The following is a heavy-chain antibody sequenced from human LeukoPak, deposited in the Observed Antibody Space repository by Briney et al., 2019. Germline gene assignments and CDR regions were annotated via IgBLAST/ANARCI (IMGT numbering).Heavy chain of an antibody. CDR3: ARRDYGSGSYPFDY. J-gene: IGHJ4*02. D-gene: IGHD3-10*01. CDR1: GGSISSYY. CDR2: IYYSGST. V-gene: IGHV4-59*08. Sequence: SETLSLTCTVSGGSISSYYWSWIRLPPGKGLEWIGSIYYSGSTNYNPSLKSRVTISLDTSKNQFSLKLSSVTAADTAVYYCARRDYGSGSYPFDYWGQGILVTVSS.